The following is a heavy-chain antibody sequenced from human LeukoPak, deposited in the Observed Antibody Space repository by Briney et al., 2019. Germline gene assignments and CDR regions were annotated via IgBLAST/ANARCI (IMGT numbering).Heavy chain of an antibody. CDR1: GGSFSGYY. D-gene: IGHD6-19*01. Sequence: SETLSLTCAVYGGSFSGYYWSWIRQPPGKGLEWIGEINHSGSTNYNPSLKSRVTISVDTSKNQFSLKLSSVTAADTAVYYCARGEKVSSGWPISSCYFDYWGQGTLVIVSS. J-gene: IGHJ4*02. V-gene: IGHV4-34*01. CDR2: INHSGST. CDR3: ARGEKVSSGWPISSCYFDY.